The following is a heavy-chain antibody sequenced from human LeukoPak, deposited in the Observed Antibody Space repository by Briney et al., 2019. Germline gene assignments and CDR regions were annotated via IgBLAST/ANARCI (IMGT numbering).Heavy chain of an antibody. CDR2: IYYSGST. V-gene: IGHV4-39*01. CDR1: GGSFRSYF. Sequence: SETLSLTCADSGGSFRSYFWSWIRQPPGKGLEWIGSIYYSGSTYYNPSLKSRVTISVDTSKNQFSLKLSSVTAADTAVYYCARPKVGAHPLFDYWGQGTLVTVSS. J-gene: IGHJ4*02. D-gene: IGHD1-26*01. CDR3: ARPKVGAHPLFDY.